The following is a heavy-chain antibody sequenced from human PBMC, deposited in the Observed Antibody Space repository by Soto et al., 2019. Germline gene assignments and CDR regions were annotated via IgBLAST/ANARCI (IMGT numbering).Heavy chain of an antibody. J-gene: IGHJ4*02. V-gene: IGHV3-30*18. CDR2: ISYDGSNK. Sequence: LRLSCAASGFTFSSYGMHWVRQAPGKGLEWVAVISYDGSNKYYADSVKGRFTISRDNSKNTLYLQMNSLRAEDTAVYYCAKDLALWFGELSPIDYWGQGTLVTVPQ. CDR3: AKDLALWFGELSPIDY. D-gene: IGHD3-10*01. CDR1: GFTFSSYG.